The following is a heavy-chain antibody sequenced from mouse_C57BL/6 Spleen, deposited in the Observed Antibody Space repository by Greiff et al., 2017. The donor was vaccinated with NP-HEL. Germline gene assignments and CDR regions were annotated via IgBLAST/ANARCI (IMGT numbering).Heavy chain of an antibody. CDR3: ARDYYYGSSYWYFDV. CDR2: INPYNGDT. J-gene: IGHJ1*03. Sequence: EVQLQQSGPELVKPGDSVKISCKASGYSFTGYFMNWVMPSHGKSLEWIGRINPYNGDTFYNQKFKGKATLTVDKSSSTAHMELRSLTSEDAAVYYCARDYYYGSSYWYFDVWGKGTTVTVSS. D-gene: IGHD1-1*01. V-gene: IGHV1-20*01. CDR1: GYSFTGYF.